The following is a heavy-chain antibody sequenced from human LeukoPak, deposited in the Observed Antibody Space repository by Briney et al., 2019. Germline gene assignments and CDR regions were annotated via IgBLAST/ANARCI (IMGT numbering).Heavy chain of an antibody. CDR2: IYYSGST. CDR1: GGSISSSSYY. J-gene: IGHJ6*02. CDR3: ARVRVVVVIVGMDV. D-gene: IGHD3-22*01. V-gene: IGHV4-39*07. Sequence: SETLSLTCIVSGGSISSSSYYWGWIRQPPGKGLEWIGSIYYSGSTYYNPSLESRVTISVDKSKNQFSLKLNSVTAADTAVYYCARVRVVVVIVGMDVWGQGTTVTVSS.